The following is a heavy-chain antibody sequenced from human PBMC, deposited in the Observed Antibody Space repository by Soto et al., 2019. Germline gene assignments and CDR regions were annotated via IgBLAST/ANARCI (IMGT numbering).Heavy chain of an antibody. CDR1: GFTFSYYW. D-gene: IGHD2-21*02. J-gene: IGHJ3*01. CDR2: IHSDGSST. Sequence: EVRLVESEGGLVQPGGSLSLSCAASGFTFSYYWMHWVRQAPGQGLLWVSRIHSDGSSTTYADSVKGRFTISRDNAKNTVSLQMHSLRVEDTGVYFCARGDRGAFDLSGQGTMVTVSS. V-gene: IGHV3-74*01. CDR3: ARGDRGAFDL.